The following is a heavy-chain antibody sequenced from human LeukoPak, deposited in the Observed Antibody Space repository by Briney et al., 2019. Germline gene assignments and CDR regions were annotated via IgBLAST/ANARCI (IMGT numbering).Heavy chain of an antibody. CDR1: GGSISSGGYY. CDR2: IYYSGST. D-gene: IGHD3-22*01. J-gene: IGHJ3*02. Sequence: PSETLSLTCTVSGGSISSGGYYWSRIRQHPGKGLEWIGYIYYSGSTYYNPSLKSRVTISVDTSKNQFSLKLSSVTAADTAVYYCARFTMIVVDAFDIWGQGTMVTVSS. CDR3: ARFTMIVVDAFDI. V-gene: IGHV4-31*03.